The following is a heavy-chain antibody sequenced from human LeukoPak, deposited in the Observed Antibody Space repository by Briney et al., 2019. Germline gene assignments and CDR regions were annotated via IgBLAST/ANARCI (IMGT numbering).Heavy chain of an antibody. V-gene: IGHV1-18*01. CDR1: X. Sequence: XIXWVRQAPGQGLEWXGWISTYNGNTNYAKKLQGRVTMTTDTXXXTAYMELRRLRSNDTAGYYCAXXXXXYSGGFLGLWGQGTLVTVSS. CDR3: AXXXXXYSGGFLGL. D-gene: IGHD1-26*01. CDR2: ISTYNGNT. J-gene: IGHJ4*02.